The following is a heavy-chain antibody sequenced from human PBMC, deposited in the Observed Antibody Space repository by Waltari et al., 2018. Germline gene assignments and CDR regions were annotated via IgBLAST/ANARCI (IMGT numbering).Heavy chain of an antibody. CDR1: GNSITESP. CDR2: FDPEDGEG. Sequence: QVQLVQSKAEVMKPGASVKVSCNVSGNSITESPMPWGRPAPGKGLEGMGSFDPEDGEGTYAQGVLDRVTMTEDRSTNTAYMELSSLRLEDTAFYYCATGGDYDEYALHYFRGLDVWGQGTTVIVAS. V-gene: IGHV1-24*01. J-gene: IGHJ6*02. D-gene: IGHD4-17*01. CDR3: ATGGDYDEYALHYFRGLDV.